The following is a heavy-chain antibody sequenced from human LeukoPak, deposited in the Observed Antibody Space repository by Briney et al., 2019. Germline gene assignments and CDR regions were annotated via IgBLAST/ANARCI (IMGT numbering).Heavy chain of an antibody. V-gene: IGHV4-34*01. CDR1: GGSISSYY. J-gene: IGHJ4*02. Sequence: PSETLSLTCTVSGGSISSYYWSWIRQPPGKGLEWIGAINHSGSTNYNPSLKSRVTISADTSKNQLSPKLSSVTAADTAVYYCARLPSLRAVFDYWGQETLVTVSS. CDR3: ARLPSLRAVFDY. CDR2: INHSGST. D-gene: IGHD3-16*01.